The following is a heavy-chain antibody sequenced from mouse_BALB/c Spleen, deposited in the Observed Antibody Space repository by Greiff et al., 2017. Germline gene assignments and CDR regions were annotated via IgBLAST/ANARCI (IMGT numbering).Heavy chain of an antibody. CDR1: GYTFTSYT. J-gene: IGHJ4*01. V-gene: IGHV1-4*01. CDR3: ARSFYYAMDY. CDR2: INPSSGYT. Sequence: VQLQQSGAELARPGASVKMSCKASGYTFTSYTMHWVKQRPRQGLEWIGYINPSSGYTNYNQKFKDKATLTADKSSSTAYMQLSSLTSEDSAVYYCARSFYYAMDYWGQGTSVTVSS.